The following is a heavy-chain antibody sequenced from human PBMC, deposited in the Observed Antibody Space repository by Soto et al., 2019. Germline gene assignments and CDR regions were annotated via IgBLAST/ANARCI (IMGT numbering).Heavy chain of an antibody. J-gene: IGHJ6*03. V-gene: IGHV3-33*06. Sequence: LRLSCAASGFTFSSYGMHWVRQAPGKGLEWVAVIWYDGSNKYYADSVKGRFTISRDNSKNTLYLQMNSLRAEDTAVYYCAKASKPWGYYYYYYMDVWGKGTTVTVSS. CDR1: GFTFSSYG. D-gene: IGHD3-16*01. CDR3: AKASKPWGYYYYYYMDV. CDR2: IWYDGSNK.